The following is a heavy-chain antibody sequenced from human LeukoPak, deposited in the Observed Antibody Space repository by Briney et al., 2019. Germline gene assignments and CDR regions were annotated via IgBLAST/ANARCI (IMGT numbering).Heavy chain of an antibody. D-gene: IGHD6-19*01. CDR1: GFTFSDYY. CDR2: ISSSGSTI. V-gene: IGHV3-11*01. J-gene: IGHJ4*02. CDR3: ARDPKPYSGWPYIDY. Sequence: GGSLRLSCAASGFTFSDYYMSWIRQAPGKGLEWVSYISSSGSTIYYADSVKGRFTISRDNAKNSLYLQMNSLRAEDTAVYYCARDPKPYSGWPYIDYWGQGNLVTVSS.